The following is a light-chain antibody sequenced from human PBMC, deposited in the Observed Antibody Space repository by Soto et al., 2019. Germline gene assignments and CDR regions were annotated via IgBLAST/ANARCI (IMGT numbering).Light chain of an antibody. CDR2: AVS. V-gene: IGLV2-14*01. CDR3: SSYTSTSTPCV. CDR1: SSDVGAHNL. Sequence: QSALTQPASVSGSPGQSITISCSGTSSDVGAHNLVSWYQQHPGRPPKLMIYAVSNRPSGVSNHFSGYKSGNTASLTISGLQAEDEADYYCSSYTSTSTPCVFGTGTKLTVL. J-gene: IGLJ1*01.